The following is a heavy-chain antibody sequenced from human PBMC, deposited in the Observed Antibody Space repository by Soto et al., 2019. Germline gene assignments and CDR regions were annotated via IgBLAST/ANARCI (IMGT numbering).Heavy chain of an antibody. CDR1: GGSISSSSYY. CDR2: IYYSGST. J-gene: IGHJ6*02. V-gene: IGHV4-39*01. Sequence: QLQLQESGPGLVKPSETLSLTCTVSGGSISSSSYYWGWIRQPPGKGLEWIGSIYYSGSTYYNPSLKSRVTLSVDTSKNQSSLKLSSVTAADTAVYYCASRSAYYGMDVWGQGTTVTVSS. CDR3: ASRSAYYGMDV.